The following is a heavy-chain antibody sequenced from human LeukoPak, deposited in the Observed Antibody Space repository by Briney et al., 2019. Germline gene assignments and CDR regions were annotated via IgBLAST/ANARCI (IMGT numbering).Heavy chain of an antibody. V-gene: IGHV1-46*01. D-gene: IGHD6-19*01. CDR3: ARGSRVIAVAGTPFDY. CDR1: GYTFTSYY. CDR2: INPSGGST. J-gene: IGHJ4*02. Sequence: WASVKVSCKASGYTFTSYYMHWVRQAPGQGLEWMGIINPSGGSTSYAQRFQGRVTMTRDTSTSTVYMELSSLRSEDTAVYYCARGSRVIAVAGTPFDYWGQGTLVTVSS.